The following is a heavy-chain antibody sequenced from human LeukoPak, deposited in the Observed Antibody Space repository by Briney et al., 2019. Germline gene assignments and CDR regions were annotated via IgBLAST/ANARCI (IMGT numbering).Heavy chain of an antibody. D-gene: IGHD3-10*01. CDR1: GFILNNYW. CDR3: LGFDSGIYPVR. CDR2: VTPDVKSI. J-gene: IGHJ4*02. V-gene: IGHV3-74*01. Sequence: GGSLRLSCEASGFILNNYWMHWVRQVPGEGLMWVSRVTPDVKSITYADSVKGRCTISRDSAKNTQHLQMNRLRAEDTAVYYCLGFDSGIYPVRWGEGTLVTVSS.